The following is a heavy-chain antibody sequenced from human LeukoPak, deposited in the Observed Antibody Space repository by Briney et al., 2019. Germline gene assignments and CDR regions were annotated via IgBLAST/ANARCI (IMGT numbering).Heavy chain of an antibody. V-gene: IGHV3-9*01. CDR1: GFTFDDYS. CDR2: ISWNSGSI. D-gene: IGHD3-10*01. Sequence: GGSLRLSCAASGFTFDDYSMHWVRQAPGKGLDWVSGISWNSGSIGYADSVKCRFTISRDNAKNSLYLQMNSLRAEDADLYYCAKEENYYGSGSSVFDPWGQGTLVTVSS. CDR3: AKEENYYGSGSSVFDP. J-gene: IGHJ5*02.